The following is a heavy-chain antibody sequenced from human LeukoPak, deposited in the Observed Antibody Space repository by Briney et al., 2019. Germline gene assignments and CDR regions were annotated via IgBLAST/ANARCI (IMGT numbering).Heavy chain of an antibody. V-gene: IGHV4-39*01. CDR2: IYYSGST. Sequence: SETLSLTCTVSGGSISSSSYYWGWIRQPPGKGLEWIGSIYYSGSTYYNPSLKSRVTISVDTSKNQFSLKLSSVSAADTAVYYCASPPHYGDYVVRDYWAQGTLVTVSS. CDR3: ASPPHYGDYVVRDY. CDR1: GGSISSSSYY. D-gene: IGHD4-17*01. J-gene: IGHJ4*02.